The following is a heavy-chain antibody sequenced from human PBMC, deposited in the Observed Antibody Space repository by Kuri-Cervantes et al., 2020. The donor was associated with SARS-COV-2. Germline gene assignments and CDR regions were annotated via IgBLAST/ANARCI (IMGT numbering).Heavy chain of an antibody. CDR2: INPNSGGT. J-gene: IGHJ6*02. D-gene: IGHD3-10*01. CDR3: ATGMVRGVIQSYYYGMDV. V-gene: IGHV1-2*04. Sequence: ASVKVSCKASGYTFTGYYMHWVRQAPGQGLEWMGWINPNSGGTNYAQKFQGWVTMTRDTSISTVYMELSRLRSDDTAVYYCATGMVRGVIQSYYYGMDVGGQGTTVTVSS. CDR1: GYTFTGYY.